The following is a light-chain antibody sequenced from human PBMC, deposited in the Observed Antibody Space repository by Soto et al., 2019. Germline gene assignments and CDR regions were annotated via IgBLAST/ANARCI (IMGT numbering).Light chain of an antibody. Sequence: EIVLTQSPGTLSLSPGERATLSCRASQSVSSSYLAWYQQKPGQAPRLLIYGASSSATVIPDRFSGSGSGPEFTLPISRLEPEDFAVYFCQQYGSSPPVYTFGQGTKLEIK. CDR1: QSVSSSY. CDR2: GAS. CDR3: QQYGSSPPVYT. V-gene: IGKV3-20*01. J-gene: IGKJ2*01.